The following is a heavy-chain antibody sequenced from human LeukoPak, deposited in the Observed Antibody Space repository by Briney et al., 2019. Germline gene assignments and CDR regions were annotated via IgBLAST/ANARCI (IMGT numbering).Heavy chain of an antibody. J-gene: IGHJ4*02. V-gene: IGHV4-34*01. D-gene: IGHD3-10*01. Sequence: SDTLSLTCAVYGGSFSGYYWSWIRQPTGKELQWIGEINHSGSSNYKPSLKSRVTISVDTSKNQFSLKLSSVTAADTAVYYCARVGADGSGFLFDYWGQGTLVTVSS. CDR2: INHSGSS. CDR3: ARVGADGSGFLFDY. CDR1: GGSFSGYY.